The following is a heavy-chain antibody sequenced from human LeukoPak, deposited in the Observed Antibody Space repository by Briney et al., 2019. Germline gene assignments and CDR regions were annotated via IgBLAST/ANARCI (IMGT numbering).Heavy chain of an antibody. D-gene: IGHD6-19*01. CDR3: ASLEGPNSRAVAGTSADY. J-gene: IGHJ4*02. V-gene: IGHV4-34*01. CDR2: INHSGST. Sequence: SETLSLTCAVYGGSFSGYYWSWIRQPPGKGLEWIGEINHSGSTNYNPSLKSRVTISVDTSKNQFSLKLSSVTAADTAVYYCASLEGPNSRAVAGTSADYWGQGTLVTVSS. CDR1: GGSFSGYY.